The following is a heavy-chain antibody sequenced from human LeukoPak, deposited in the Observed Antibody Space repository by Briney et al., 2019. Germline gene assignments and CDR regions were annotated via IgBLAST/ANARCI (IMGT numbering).Heavy chain of an antibody. CDR1: GYTFTSYG. CDR3: ARGGLNQLLLAGFDY. Sequence: RASVKVSCKASGYTFTSYGISWVRQAPGQGLEWMGWISAYNGNTNYAQKLQGRVTMTTDTSTSTAYMELRSLRSDDTAVYYCARGGLNQLLLAGFDYWGQGTLVTVSS. J-gene: IGHJ4*02. CDR2: ISAYNGNT. V-gene: IGHV1-18*01. D-gene: IGHD2-2*01.